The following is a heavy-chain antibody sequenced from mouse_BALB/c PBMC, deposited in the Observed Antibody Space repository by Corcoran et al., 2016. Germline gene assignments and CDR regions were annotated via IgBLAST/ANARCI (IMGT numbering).Heavy chain of an antibody. J-gene: IGHJ3*01. CDR3: ARIYWDGFAY. V-gene: IGHV8-11*01. Sequence: QVTLKESGPGKLQPSQTLSLTCSFSGFSLRTSGMSVGWIRQPSGKGLEWLAHIWWNDDKRYDTALKSRLTISKDTSNNQVFLKIASVVTADTATYYCARIYWDGFAYWGQGTLVTVSA. D-gene: IGHD4-1*01. CDR1: GFSLRTSGMS. CDR2: IWWNDDK.